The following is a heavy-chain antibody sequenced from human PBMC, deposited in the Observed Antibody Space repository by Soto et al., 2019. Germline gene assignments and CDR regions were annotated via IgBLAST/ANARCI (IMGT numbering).Heavy chain of an antibody. CDR2: ISHTGTS. D-gene: IGHD2-2*02. V-gene: IGHV4-30-2*01. CDR3: AREAGSDTGVTGLRFDI. CDR1: GGSISSGDYS. Sequence: QLQLQESGSGLVKPSQTLSLTCGVSGGSISSGDYSWNWIRQPQGKGLDWFGFISHTGTSYYTPSLESRVIISVDRSKNHFSLKMTSVPAADTAVYFCAREAGSDTGVTGLRFDIWGQGAKVTVAS. J-gene: IGHJ3*02.